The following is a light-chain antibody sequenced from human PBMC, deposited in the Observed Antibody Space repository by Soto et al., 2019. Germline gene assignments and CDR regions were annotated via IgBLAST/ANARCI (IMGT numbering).Light chain of an antibody. Sequence: DFQMTQSPSSLSASVGDRVTITCRASQGINNHLAWFQQKPGKVPKVLIYAASTLQSGVPSRFSGSGSGTNFTLTISSLQPEDVATYYCQKHNSAPPAGTFGGGTKVEIK. J-gene: IGKJ4*01. V-gene: IGKV1-27*01. CDR1: QGINNH. CDR2: AAS. CDR3: QKHNSAPPAGT.